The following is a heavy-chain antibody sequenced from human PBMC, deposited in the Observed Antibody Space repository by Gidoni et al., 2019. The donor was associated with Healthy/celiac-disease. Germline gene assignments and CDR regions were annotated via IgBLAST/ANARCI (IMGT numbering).Heavy chain of an antibody. CDR3: AKDREMATSRPIAPVTYFDY. CDR2: IGGSGGST. V-gene: IGHV3-23*01. Sequence: EVQLLESGGGVVQPGGYLRLSCAASGVPFSRYAMSWVRQAPGKGLEWFSAIGGSGGSTYYADSVKGRFTISRDNSKNTLYLQMNSLRAEDTAVYYCAKDREMATSRPIAPVTYFDYWGQGTLVTVSS. D-gene: IGHD5-12*01. J-gene: IGHJ4*02. CDR1: GVPFSRYA.